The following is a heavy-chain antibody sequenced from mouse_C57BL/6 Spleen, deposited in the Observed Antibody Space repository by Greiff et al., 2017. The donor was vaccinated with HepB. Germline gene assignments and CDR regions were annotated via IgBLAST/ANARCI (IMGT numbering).Heavy chain of an antibody. Sequence: EVHLVESGEGLVKPGGSLKLSCAASGFTFSSYAMSWVRQTPEKRLEWVAYISSGGDYIYYADTVKGRFTISRDNARNTLYLQMSSLKSEDTAMYYCTRITTVVVGGYYFDYWGQGTTLTVSS. V-gene: IGHV5-9-1*02. CDR2: ISSGGDYI. CDR1: GFTFSSYA. D-gene: IGHD1-1*01. J-gene: IGHJ2*01. CDR3: TRITTVVVGGYYFDY.